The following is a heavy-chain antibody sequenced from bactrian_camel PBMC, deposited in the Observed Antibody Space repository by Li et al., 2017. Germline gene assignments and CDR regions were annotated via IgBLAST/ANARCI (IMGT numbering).Heavy chain of an antibody. CDR3: AADHNRGCMGWPTVEYDI. CDR1: GFTYDDSD. J-gene: IGHJ4*01. Sequence: HVQLVESGGGSVQAGGSLRLSCTASGFTYDDSDMAWYRQAPGNECELVSTISSDGDISYADSVKGRFTISQDNAKNTVYLQMNNLKPEDTAMYYCAADHNRGCMGWPTVEYDITGQGTQVTVS. V-gene: IGHV3S55*01. D-gene: IGHD3*01. CDR2: ISSDGDI.